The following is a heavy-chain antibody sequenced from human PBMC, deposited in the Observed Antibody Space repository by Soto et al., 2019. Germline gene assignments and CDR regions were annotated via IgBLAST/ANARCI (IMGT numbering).Heavy chain of an antibody. J-gene: IGHJ4*02. CDR1: GGSVSSSNYY. V-gene: IGHV4-39*01. CDR3: ARHPLSAYLFDY. CDR2: IDYSGTT. D-gene: IGHD3-3*01. Sequence: QLQLQESGPGLVKPSETLSLTCTVSGGSVSSSNYYWGWIRQPPGKGLEWIGSIDYSGTTYFNPSLKSRVIISEDTSKNQFPLKLSSVTAADTAVYYCARHPLSAYLFDYWGQGTLVTVSS.